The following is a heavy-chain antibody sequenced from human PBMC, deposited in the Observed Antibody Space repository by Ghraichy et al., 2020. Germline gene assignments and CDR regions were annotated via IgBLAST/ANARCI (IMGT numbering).Heavy chain of an antibody. CDR2: INHSGST. CDR1: GGSFSGYY. CDR3: ARVAALYYYYYYMDV. Sequence: SETLSLTCAVYGGSFSGYYWSWIRQPPGKGLEWIGEINHSGSTNYNPSLKSRVTISVDTSKNQFSLKLSSVTAADTAVYYCARVAALYYYYYYMDVWGKGTTVTVSS. J-gene: IGHJ6*03. V-gene: IGHV4-34*01. D-gene: IGHD6-6*01.